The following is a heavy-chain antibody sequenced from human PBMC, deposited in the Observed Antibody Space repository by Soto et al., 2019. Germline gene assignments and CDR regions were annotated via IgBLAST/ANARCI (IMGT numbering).Heavy chain of an antibody. CDR3: SGKSWVDAKNSNAGMVV. CDR1: GYSFTSYW. Sequence: GESLKISCKGSGYSFTSYWIAWVRQMPGKGLEWMGIIYPGDSDTRYSPSFQGQVTISADKSITTAYLQWSSLKASDTAIYYCSGKSWVDAKNSNAGMVVLGLRSTVTVAS. CDR2: IYPGDSDT. V-gene: IGHV5-51*01. J-gene: IGHJ6*01. D-gene: IGHD5-18*01.